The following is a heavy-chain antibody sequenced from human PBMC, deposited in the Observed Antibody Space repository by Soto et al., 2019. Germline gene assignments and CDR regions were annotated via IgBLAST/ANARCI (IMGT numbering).Heavy chain of an antibody. CDR2: MNPNSGNT. V-gene: IGHV1-8*01. D-gene: IGHD6-13*01. CDR3: ARGEAAAGTDY. Sequence: ASVKVSCNASGYTFASYDINWVRQATGQGLEWMGWMNPNSGNTGYAQKFQGRVTMTRNTSISTAYMELSSLRSEDTAVYYCARGEAAAGTDYWGQGTLVTVSS. J-gene: IGHJ4*02. CDR1: GYTFASYD.